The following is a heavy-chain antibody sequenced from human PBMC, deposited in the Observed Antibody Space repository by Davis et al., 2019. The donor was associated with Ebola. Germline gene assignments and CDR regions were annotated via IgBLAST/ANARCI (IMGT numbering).Heavy chain of an antibody. CDR2: IYPGDSDT. CDR3: VRMDGYSR. CDR1: GYTFTTYW. V-gene: IGHV5-51*01. J-gene: IGHJ4*02. Sequence: GESLKISCQGSGYTFTTYWIGRLRQMPGKGLYWMRVIYPGDSDTRYSPSFQGQVTISADKSTSTAYLQWSSLKASDTAIYYCVRMDGYSRWGQGTLVTVSS. D-gene: IGHD5-24*01.